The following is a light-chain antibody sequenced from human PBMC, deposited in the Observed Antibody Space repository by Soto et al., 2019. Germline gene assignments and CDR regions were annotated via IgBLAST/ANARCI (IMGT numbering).Light chain of an antibody. J-gene: IGKJ4*01. V-gene: IGKV3-15*01. CDR1: QSVNSN. CDR3: QQYNDWPLT. CDR2: GAS. Sequence: EKVMTQSPAALSVSPGERATLSCRASQSVNSNLAWYQRKPGQAPRLLLYGASTRATGIPARFSGSASGTEFTLTIRSLQSEDSEVYYCQQYNDWPLTFGGGTKVEIK.